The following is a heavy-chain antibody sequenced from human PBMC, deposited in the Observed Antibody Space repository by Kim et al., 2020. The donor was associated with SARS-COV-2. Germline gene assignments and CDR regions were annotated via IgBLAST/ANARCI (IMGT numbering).Heavy chain of an antibody. D-gene: IGHD5-12*01. CDR1: GYSFTSYW. V-gene: IGHV5-51*01. J-gene: IGHJ6*02. CDR2: IYPGDSDT. CDR3: ARWVEMATMGPYGMDV. Sequence: GESLKISCKGSGYSFTSYWIGWVRQMPGKGLGWMGIIYPGDSDTRYSPSFQGQVTISADKSISTAYLQWSSLKASDTAMYYCARWVEMATMGPYGMDVWGQGTTVTVSS.